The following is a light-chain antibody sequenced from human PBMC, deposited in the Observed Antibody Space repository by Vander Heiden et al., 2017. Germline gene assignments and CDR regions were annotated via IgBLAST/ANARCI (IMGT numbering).Light chain of an antibody. Sequence: QSVLTQPPSASGTPGQRVTISCSGNSTNIGSNYVYWYQQIPGAAPKFLIYRDSPRPSGVPDRFSASKSATSAALAISGLRSEDEATYYCSAWDDSLNGVFFGGGTKVTVL. V-gene: IGLV1-47*01. CDR3: SAWDDSLNGVF. J-gene: IGLJ2*01. CDR1: STNIGSNY. CDR2: RDS.